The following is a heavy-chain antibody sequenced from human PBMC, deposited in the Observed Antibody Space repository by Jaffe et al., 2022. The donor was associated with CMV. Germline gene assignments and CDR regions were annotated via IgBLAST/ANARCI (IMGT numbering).Heavy chain of an antibody. Sequence: QVTLRESGPALVKPTQTLTLTCTFSGFSLSTSGMCVSWIRQPPGKALEWLARIDWDDDKYYSTSLKTRLTISKDTSKNQVVLTMTNMDPVDTATYYCARSYCSSTSCYLDYWGQGTLVTVSS. CDR3: ARSYCSSTSCYLDY. D-gene: IGHD2-2*01. CDR2: IDWDDDK. CDR1: GFSLSTSGMC. V-gene: IGHV2-70*15. J-gene: IGHJ4*02.